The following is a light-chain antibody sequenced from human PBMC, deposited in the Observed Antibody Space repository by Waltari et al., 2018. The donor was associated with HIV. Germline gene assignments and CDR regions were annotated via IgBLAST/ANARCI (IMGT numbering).Light chain of an antibody. CDR3: MQAIELYT. CDR1: QSLLNTDGKTY. V-gene: IGKV2-29*03. CDR2: EVS. Sequence: VLTQSPVSLSVSPGQPASISCKSGQSLLNTDGKTYLYWYLQKPGHSPQPLIYEVSNRFPGVPDRFRGSGSGTDFTLQISRVETEDLGTDYCMQAIELYTFGQGTKLEIK. J-gene: IGKJ2*01.